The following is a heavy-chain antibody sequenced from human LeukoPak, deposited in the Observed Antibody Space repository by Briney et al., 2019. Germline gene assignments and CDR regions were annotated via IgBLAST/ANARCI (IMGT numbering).Heavy chain of an antibody. J-gene: IGHJ4*02. CDR3: AKDRGPYSGYDSFFDY. D-gene: IGHD5-12*01. CDR2: ISYEGNNK. V-gene: IGHV3-30-3*01. Sequence: GRSLRLSCAASGFTFSSYAMHWVRQAPGKGLEWVAVISYEGNNKYYADSVKGRFTISRDNSKNTLYLQMNSLRAEDTAVYYCAKDRGPYSGYDSFFDYWGQGTLVTVSS. CDR1: GFTFSSYA.